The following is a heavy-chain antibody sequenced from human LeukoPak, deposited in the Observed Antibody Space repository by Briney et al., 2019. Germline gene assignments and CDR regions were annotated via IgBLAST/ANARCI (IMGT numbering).Heavy chain of an antibody. J-gene: IGHJ6*02. D-gene: IGHD5-12*01. CDR3: ARGGKSAFYYGKDV. Sequence: GGCLRLSCAASGFTFSSYGMHWVRQAPGKGLEWVASTWSDVSNKSYADSVKGRFTIYRDNSKNTPYLQMNSLKAEDTAAYYCARGGKSAFYYGKDVWGQGTTVTLS. CDR1: GFTFSSYG. CDR2: TWSDVSNK. V-gene: IGHV3-33*01.